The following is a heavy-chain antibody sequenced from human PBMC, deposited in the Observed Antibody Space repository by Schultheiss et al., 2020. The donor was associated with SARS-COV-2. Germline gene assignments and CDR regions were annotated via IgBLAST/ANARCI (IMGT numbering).Heavy chain of an antibody. J-gene: IGHJ4*02. Sequence: SETLSLTCAVYGGSFSGYYWSWIRQPPGKGLEWIGYIYYSGSTNYNPSLKSRVTISVDTSKNQFSLKLSSVTAADTAVYYCTLAAEGGYFDYWGQGTLVTVSS. CDR1: GGSFSGYY. D-gene: IGHD6-13*01. V-gene: IGHV4-59*08. CDR2: IYYSGST. CDR3: TLAAEGGYFDY.